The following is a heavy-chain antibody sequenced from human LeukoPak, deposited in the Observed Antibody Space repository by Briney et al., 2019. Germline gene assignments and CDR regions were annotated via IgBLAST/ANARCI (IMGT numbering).Heavy chain of an antibody. CDR3: AKADY. CDR2: IKTDGTTT. Sequence: GGSLRLSCIASGFTFSDYWMHWVRQVPGKGLVWVSFIKTDGTTTAYADSVKGRFTISRDNSKNTLYLQMNSLRAEDTAVYYCAKADYWGQGTLVTVSS. V-gene: IGHV3-74*03. J-gene: IGHJ4*02. CDR1: GFTFSDYW.